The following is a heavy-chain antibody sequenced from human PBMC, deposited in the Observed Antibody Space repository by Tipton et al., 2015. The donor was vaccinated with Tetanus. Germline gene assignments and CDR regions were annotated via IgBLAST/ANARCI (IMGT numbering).Heavy chain of an antibody. J-gene: IGHJ4*02. D-gene: IGHD1-26*01. Sequence: GSLRLSCAASGFSFSTSWMSWLRQAPGKVLEWVANIKDDGSETYYVDPVKGRFTISRDNARNSLYLQINSLRVDDTADYYCARDPERGALNYWGQGTRVTVSS. CDR2: IKDDGSET. CDR1: GFSFSTSW. V-gene: IGHV3-7*01. CDR3: ARDPERGALNY.